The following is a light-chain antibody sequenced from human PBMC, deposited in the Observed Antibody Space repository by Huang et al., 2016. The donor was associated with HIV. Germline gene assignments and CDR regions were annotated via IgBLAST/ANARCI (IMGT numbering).Light chain of an antibody. CDR1: QRITSY. V-gene: IGKV1-39*01. CDR3: QQSYSPPYT. CDR2: TAS. Sequence: DIQMTQSPSSLPASVGDRVTVTCRASQRITSYLNWYQLKPGKAPKLLIHTASMLQSGGPSRFSGSGSGTDFTLTISSLQPEDFATYCCQQSYSPPYTFGQGTKLEIK. J-gene: IGKJ2*01.